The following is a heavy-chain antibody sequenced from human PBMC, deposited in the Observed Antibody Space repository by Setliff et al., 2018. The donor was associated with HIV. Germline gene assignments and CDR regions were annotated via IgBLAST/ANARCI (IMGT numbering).Heavy chain of an antibody. Sequence: SETLSLTCAVSGFPISSGHYWAWIRQPPGKGLEWIGSIYHSGTTYDNPSLKSRVAISVDSSKNHFSLILSSVTAADTAVYYCARHGTYEAHYSYMDVWGKGTTVTVSS. V-gene: IGHV4-38-2*01. CDR1: GFPISSGHY. D-gene: IGHD1-1*01. J-gene: IGHJ6*03. CDR3: ARHGTYEAHYSYMDV. CDR2: IYHSGTT.